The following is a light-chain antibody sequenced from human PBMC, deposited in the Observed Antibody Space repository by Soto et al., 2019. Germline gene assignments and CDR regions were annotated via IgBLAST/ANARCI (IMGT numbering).Light chain of an antibody. CDR1: QSISRS. V-gene: IGKV1-5*01. Sequence: TQSPATLPLSPGERATLSCRASQSISRSLAWYQQKPGKAPSLLIYDASSLEGGVPSRFSGSGFGTEFTLTITNLQPADFATYYCQQYSDFLISFGPGTTVDFK. CDR2: DAS. J-gene: IGKJ3*01. CDR3: QQYSDFLIS.